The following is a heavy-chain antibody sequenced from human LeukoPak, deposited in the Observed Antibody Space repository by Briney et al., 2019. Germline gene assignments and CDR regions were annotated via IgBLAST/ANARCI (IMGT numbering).Heavy chain of an antibody. CDR2: IYYTGT. CDR1: GGSVSDYY. J-gene: IGHJ4*02. V-gene: IGHV4-59*02. CDR3: ASRKLGNDY. D-gene: IGHD7-27*01. Sequence: SETLSPTCTVSGGSVSDYYWSWIRQSPGKGLEWIGYIYYTGTSYNPSLKSRVTISADTSKNQFSLNLSSVTAADTAVYYCASRKLGNDYRGQGTLVTVSS.